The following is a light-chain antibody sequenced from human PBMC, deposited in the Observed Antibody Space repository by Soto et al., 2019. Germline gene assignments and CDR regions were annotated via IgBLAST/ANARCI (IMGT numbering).Light chain of an antibody. Sequence: EMVMTQSPATLYVSPGERATLSCRASQSVSSNLAWYQQKPGQAPRLLIYGASTRATGIPARFSGSGSGTEFTLTISSLQSEDFAVYYCQQYNNWPPTFGQGTKVEIK. CDR2: GAS. J-gene: IGKJ1*01. V-gene: IGKV3-15*01. CDR3: QQYNNWPPT. CDR1: QSVSSN.